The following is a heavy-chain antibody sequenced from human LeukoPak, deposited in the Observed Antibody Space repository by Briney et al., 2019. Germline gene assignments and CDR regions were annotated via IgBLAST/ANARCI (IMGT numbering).Heavy chain of an antibody. CDR2: INPNSGGT. Sequence: ASVKVSCKASGYSFTAYYLHWVRQAPGQGLEWMGWINPNSGGTNYAQKFQGRVTMTSDTSISTAYMELIRLRSDDTAVYYCARDPMVRGVIIANWFDPWGQGTLVTVSS. D-gene: IGHD3-10*01. V-gene: IGHV1-2*02. CDR1: GYSFTAYY. CDR3: ARDPMVRGVIIANWFDP. J-gene: IGHJ5*02.